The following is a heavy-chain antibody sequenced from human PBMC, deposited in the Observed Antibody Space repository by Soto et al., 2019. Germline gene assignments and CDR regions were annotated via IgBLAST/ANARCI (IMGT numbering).Heavy chain of an antibody. V-gene: IGHV3-30*02. CDR1: ESIFSGYG. D-gene: IGHD1-1*01. CDR3: AKFFFSWNGIYDLFDF. J-gene: IGHJ3*01. Sequence: PGGSLRLSCVAPESIFSGYGMHWVRQAPGKGLEWVAVIRFDGSNIYYADSVKGRFAISRDNSRNTLYLQMDNLRAEDTAVYYCAKFFFSWNGIYDLFDFWGQGSLVPVSS. CDR2: IRFDGSNI.